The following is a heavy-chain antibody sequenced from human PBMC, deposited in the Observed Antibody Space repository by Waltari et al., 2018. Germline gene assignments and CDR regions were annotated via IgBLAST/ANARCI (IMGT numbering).Heavy chain of an antibody. D-gene: IGHD6-19*01. Sequence: EVQLLESGGGLVQPGGSMRLSCAASGFTFSSYAMSWVRQAPGKGLEWGSAISGSGGSTYYADSVKGRFTISRDNSKDTLYLQMNSLRAEDTAVYYCAKDSPGAVAAGFSDYWGQGTLVTVSS. CDR3: AKDSPGAVAAGFSDY. CDR1: GFTFSSYA. CDR2: ISGSGGST. J-gene: IGHJ4*02. V-gene: IGHV3-23*01.